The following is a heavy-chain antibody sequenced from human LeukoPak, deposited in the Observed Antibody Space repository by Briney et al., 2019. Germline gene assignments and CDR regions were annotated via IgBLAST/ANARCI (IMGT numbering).Heavy chain of an antibody. Sequence: PGGSLRLSCAASGFTFSSYGMHWVRQAPGKGLEWVAVIWYDGSNKYYADSVKGRFTISRDNSKNTLYLQMNSLGAEDTAVYYCARDGSQYYYDSSGLNDIWGQGTMVTVSS. D-gene: IGHD3-22*01. V-gene: IGHV3-33*01. CDR2: IWYDGSNK. CDR3: ARDGSQYYYDSSGLNDI. J-gene: IGHJ3*02. CDR1: GFTFSSYG.